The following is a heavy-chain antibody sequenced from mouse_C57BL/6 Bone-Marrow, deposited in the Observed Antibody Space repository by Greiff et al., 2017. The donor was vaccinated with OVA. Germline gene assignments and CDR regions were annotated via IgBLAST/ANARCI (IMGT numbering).Heavy chain of an antibody. J-gene: IGHJ1*03. CDR1: GYTFTSYW. D-gene: IGHD1-1*01. Sequence: VQLQQPGAELVKPGASVKLSCKASGYTFTSYWMHWVKQRPGQGLEWIGMIHPNSGSTNYNEKFKSKATLTVDKSSSTAYMQLSSLTSEDSAVYYCARRDYYGSSYGWYFDVWGTGTTVTVSS. CDR2: IHPNSGST. V-gene: IGHV1-64*01. CDR3: ARRDYYGSSYGWYFDV.